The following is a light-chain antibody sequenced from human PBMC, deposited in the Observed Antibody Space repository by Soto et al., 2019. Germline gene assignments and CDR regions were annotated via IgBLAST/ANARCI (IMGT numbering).Light chain of an antibody. Sequence: QSVLTQPPSVSGAPGQTVTISCTGSTSNLGAGYDVHWYQQLPGTAPKLLIYNNITRPSGVPDRFSGSKSGTSASLAITGLQAEDEADYYCQSYDTMLSGPGVFGGGTKLTVL. V-gene: IGLV1-40*01. CDR3: QSYDTMLSGPGV. J-gene: IGLJ2*01. CDR1: TSNLGAGYD. CDR2: NNI.